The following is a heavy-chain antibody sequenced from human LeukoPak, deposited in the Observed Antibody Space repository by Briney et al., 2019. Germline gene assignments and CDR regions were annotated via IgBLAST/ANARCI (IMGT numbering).Heavy chain of an antibody. D-gene: IGHD6-19*01. CDR2: IYYSGST. CDR3: ASNLAVAGTSLEKDY. CDR1: GDSITSSSYY. Sequence: SETLSLTCSVSGDSITSSSYYWGWIRQPPGKGLELIGSIYYSGSTYYNPSLKSRVTISVDTSKNQFSLKLSSVTAADTAVYYCASNLAVAGTSLEKDYWGQGTLVTVSS. J-gene: IGHJ4*02. V-gene: IGHV4-39*07.